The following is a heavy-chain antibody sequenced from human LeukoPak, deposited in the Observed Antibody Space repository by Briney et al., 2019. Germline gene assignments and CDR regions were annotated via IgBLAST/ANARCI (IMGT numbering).Heavy chain of an antibody. J-gene: IGHJ4*02. CDR3: AKSVYHSGNY. CDR1: GFTISTYG. CDR2: ISGPTT. D-gene: IGHD3-10*01. Sequence: GGSLRLSCAASGFTISTYGMSWVRQAPGKGLEWVSSISGPTTYYADSVKGRFTISRDTSKNSVYLQMNSLRAEDTAVYYCAKSVYHSGNYWGQGTLVTASS. V-gene: IGHV3-23*01.